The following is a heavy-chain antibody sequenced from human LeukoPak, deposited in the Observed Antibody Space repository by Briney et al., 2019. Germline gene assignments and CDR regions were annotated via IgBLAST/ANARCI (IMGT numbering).Heavy chain of an antibody. CDR3: ARFHSGEDTAMVYYYYYMDV. V-gene: IGHV4-59*01. J-gene: IGHJ6*03. Sequence: PSETLSVNCTVSGGSISSYYWSWIRQPPGKGLEWIGYIYYSGSTNYNPSLKSRVTISVDTSKNQFSLKLSSVTAADTAVYYCARFHSGEDTAMVYYYYYMDVWGKGTTVTVSS. CDR1: GGSISSYY. D-gene: IGHD5-18*01. CDR2: IYYSGST.